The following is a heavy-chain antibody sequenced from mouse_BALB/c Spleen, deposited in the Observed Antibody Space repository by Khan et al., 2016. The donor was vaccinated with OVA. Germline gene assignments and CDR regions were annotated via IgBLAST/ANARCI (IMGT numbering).Heavy chain of an antibody. J-gene: IGHJ1*01. CDR1: GFTFTDYY. V-gene: IGHV7-3*02. CDR3: ERETVVDVYWYFDV. CDR2: IRNKAKGYTT. Sequence: EVQLLETGGGLVQPGGSLRLSCATSGFTFTDYYMSWVRQPPGKSLEWLAFIRNKAKGYTTEYSAPVKGRFTISRDNTHNIVYLQMNTLIAEDRSTYYGERETVVDVYWYFDVWGAGTTVTVSS. D-gene: IGHD1-1*01.